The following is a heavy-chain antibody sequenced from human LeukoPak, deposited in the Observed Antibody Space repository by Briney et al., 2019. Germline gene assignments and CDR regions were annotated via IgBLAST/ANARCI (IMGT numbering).Heavy chain of an antibody. Sequence: SETLSLTCTVSGGSISGHYWSWIRQPPGKELEWIGYITSTGNTQFNPSLKSRVTISVDASKSHFSLKLSSVTAADTAVYYCARGYTDGWLIGYWGQGTLVTVSS. CDR2: ITSTGNT. CDR1: GGSISGHY. D-gene: IGHD6-19*01. J-gene: IGHJ4*02. V-gene: IGHV4-59*11. CDR3: ARGYTDGWLIGY.